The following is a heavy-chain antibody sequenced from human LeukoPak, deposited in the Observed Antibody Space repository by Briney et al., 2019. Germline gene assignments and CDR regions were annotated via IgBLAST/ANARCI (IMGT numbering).Heavy chain of an antibody. CDR2: ISPYNGNT. CDR3: ARGGVGGYCPNGVCPINWVDP. CDR1: GYTFTNCG. D-gene: IGHD2-8*01. V-gene: IGHV1-18*01. J-gene: IGHJ5*02. Sequence: ASVKVSCKASGYTFTNCGVTWVRQAPGQGLEWMGWISPYNGNTDYTQKFQGRVTMTTDTSTSTAYMELRSLRSDDTAVYYCARGGVGGYCPNGVCPINWVDPWGQGTLVTVSS.